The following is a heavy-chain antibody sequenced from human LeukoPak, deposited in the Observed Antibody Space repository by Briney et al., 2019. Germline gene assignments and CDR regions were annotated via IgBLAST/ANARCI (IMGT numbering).Heavy chain of an antibody. J-gene: IGHJ4*02. D-gene: IGHD1-26*01. CDR1: GYSISSGYY. Sequence: SETLSLTCAVPGYSISSGYYGGWSRQPPGKGLEWIGNVYHSGSTYKNPSLKSRVSISLDTSNNQFSLKLTSVTAADTAIYYCARLSGAPVRHPIYHFDYWGQGTLVTVSS. CDR2: VYHSGST. V-gene: IGHV4-38-2*01. CDR3: ARLSGAPVRHPIYHFDY.